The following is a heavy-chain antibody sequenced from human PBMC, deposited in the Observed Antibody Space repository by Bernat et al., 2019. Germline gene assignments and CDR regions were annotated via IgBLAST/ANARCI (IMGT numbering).Heavy chain of an antibody. J-gene: IGHJ5*02. D-gene: IGHD4-17*01. Sequence: QVQLQESGPGLVKPSETLSLTCTVSGGPISSYYWSWIRQPPGKGLEWIGYIYYSGSTNYNPSLKSRVTISVDTSKNQFSLKLSSVTAADTAVYYCARGLPYGDYWFDPWGQGTLVTVSS. CDR3: ARGLPYGDYWFDP. CDR2: IYYSGST. CDR1: GGPISSYY. V-gene: IGHV4-59*01.